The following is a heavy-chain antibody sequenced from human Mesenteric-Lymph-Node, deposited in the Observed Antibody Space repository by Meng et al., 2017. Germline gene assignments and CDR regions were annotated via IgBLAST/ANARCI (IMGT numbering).Heavy chain of an antibody. J-gene: IGHJ4*02. Sequence: SLKISCAASGFTFDDYAMHWVRQVPGKGLEWVSGISWDSGSVGYADSVKGRFTISRDNARNSLFLQMNSLRTDDTAFYYCAKDGAQWMAVDYWGQGALVTVSS. D-gene: IGHD6-19*01. CDR2: ISWDSGSV. CDR1: GFTFDDYA. V-gene: IGHV3-9*01. CDR3: AKDGAQWMAVDY.